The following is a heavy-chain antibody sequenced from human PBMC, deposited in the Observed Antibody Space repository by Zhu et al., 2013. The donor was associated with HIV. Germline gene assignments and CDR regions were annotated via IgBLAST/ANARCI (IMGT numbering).Heavy chain of an antibody. V-gene: IGHV4-38-2*02. Sequence: QVQLQESGPGLVKPSETLSLTCTVSNYSITSGYFWGWNRQPPGKGPEWIGSIYHSGNTYYNSALKSRVTISVDTSKNQFSLKLTSVTAADTAVYYCARDGPMIRGXARNDYWGQGTLVTVSS. J-gene: IGHJ4*02. CDR3: ARDGPMIRGXARNDY. D-gene: IGHD3-10*01. CDR2: IYHSGNT. CDR1: NYSITSGYF.